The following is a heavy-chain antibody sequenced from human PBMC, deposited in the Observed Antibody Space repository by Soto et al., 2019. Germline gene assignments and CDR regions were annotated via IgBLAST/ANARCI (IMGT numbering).Heavy chain of an antibody. J-gene: IGHJ4*01. CDR3: AAGYDSTGYYPPLLDY. Sequence: GASVKVFCKASGFTFSSSAVQWVRQARGQRLEWIGWIVVGSDNTNYAQRFQERVSLTRDMSTTTAYMELSSLRSEDTAVYYCAAGYDSTGYYPPLLDYWG. D-gene: IGHD3-22*01. CDR2: IVVGSDNT. V-gene: IGHV1-58*01. CDR1: GFTFSSSA.